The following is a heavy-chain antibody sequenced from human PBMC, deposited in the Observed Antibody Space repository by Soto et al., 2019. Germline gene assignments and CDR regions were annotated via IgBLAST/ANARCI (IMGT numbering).Heavy chain of an antibody. V-gene: IGHV3-53*01. CDR1: GFTVSSNY. J-gene: IGHJ6*02. D-gene: IGHD6-6*01. CDR2: IYSGGST. Sequence: PGGSLRLSCAASGFTVSSNYMSWVRQAPGKGLEWVSVIYSGGSTYYADSVKGRFTISRDNSKNTLYLQMNSLRAEDTAMYYCAREKAHSIAARHFGYYGMDVWGQGTTVTVSS. CDR3: AREKAHSIAARHFGYYGMDV.